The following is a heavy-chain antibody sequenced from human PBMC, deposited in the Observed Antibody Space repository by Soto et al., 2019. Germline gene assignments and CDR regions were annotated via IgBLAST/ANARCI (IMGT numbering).Heavy chain of an antibody. D-gene: IGHD6-19*01. CDR3: ARAGGLGAVAVDY. V-gene: IGHV4-30-2*01. CDR2: IYHSVST. CDR1: GGSISSGGYS. J-gene: IGHJ4*02. Sequence: QLQLQESGSGLVKPSQTLSLTCAVSGGSISSGGYSWSWIRQPPGKGLEWIGYIYHSVSTYYNPSLKSRVTISVDRSKNQFSLKLSSVTAADTAVYYWARAGGLGAVAVDYWGQGTLVTVST.